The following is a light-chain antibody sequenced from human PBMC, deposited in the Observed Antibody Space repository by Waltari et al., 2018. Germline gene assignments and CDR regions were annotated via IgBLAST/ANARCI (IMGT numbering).Light chain of an antibody. V-gene: IGKV1-16*01. Sequence: DIRLTQSPSSLSASVRDRVTDTCRARHGISSYVAWFPQVPGKAPTPRIFGASSLQSGVPWRFSGGGAETFFTLTINDLQPEDFATYYCQQYNSYPPTFGGGTRV. CDR2: GAS. CDR3: QQYNSYPPT. J-gene: IGKJ4*01. CDR1: HGISSY.